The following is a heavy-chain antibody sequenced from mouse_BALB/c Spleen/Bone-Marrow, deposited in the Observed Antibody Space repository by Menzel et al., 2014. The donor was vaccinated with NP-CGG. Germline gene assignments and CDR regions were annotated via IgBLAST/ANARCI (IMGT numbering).Heavy chain of an antibody. CDR1: GYTFTSYW. V-gene: IGHV1S81*02. Sequence: QVQLQQSGAELVKPGASVKLSCKASGYTFTSYWMHWVKQRPGQGLEWIGEINPSNGRTNYNEKFKSKGTMTVSKSYSPTYTQLTNLTSEDSGVCYCARCYYGNYFDYWGQGTTLTVSS. CDR2: INPSNGRT. CDR3: ARCYYGNYFDY. J-gene: IGHJ2*01. D-gene: IGHD2-1*01.